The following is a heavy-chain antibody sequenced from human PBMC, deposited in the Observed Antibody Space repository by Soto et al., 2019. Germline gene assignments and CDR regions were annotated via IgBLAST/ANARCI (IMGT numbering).Heavy chain of an antibody. V-gene: IGHV1-46*01. CDR2: INPSGGSP. J-gene: IGHJ4*02. D-gene: IGHD5-12*01. Sequence: QVQLVQSGAEVKKPGASVKVSCETSGYTFTNFYIHWVRQAPGQGLEWMGVINPSGGSPTYAQRFQGRVSMTSDTSRSTISMQLSSLRSEDTAVFFCARGSYGGYAVDHWGQGTLVTVSS. CDR1: GYTFTNFY. CDR3: ARGSYGGYAVDH.